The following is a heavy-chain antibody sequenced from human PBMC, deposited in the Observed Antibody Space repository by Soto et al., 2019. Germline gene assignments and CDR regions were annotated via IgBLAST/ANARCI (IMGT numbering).Heavy chain of an antibody. D-gene: IGHD3-10*01. V-gene: IGHV1-2*02. CDR1: GYTFTGYY. J-gene: IGHJ6*02. Sequence: VKVSCKASGYTFTGYYMHWVRQAPGQGLEWMGWINPNSGGTNYAQKFQGRVTMTRDTSISTAYMELSRLRSDDTAVYYCARNIGHYYYYYGMDVWGPGTTVTVSS. CDR3: ARNIGHYYYYYGMDV. CDR2: INPNSGGT.